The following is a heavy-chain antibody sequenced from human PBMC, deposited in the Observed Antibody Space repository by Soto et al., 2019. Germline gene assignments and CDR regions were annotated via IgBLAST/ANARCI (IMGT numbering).Heavy chain of an antibody. V-gene: IGHV4-4*02. Sequence: PSETLSLTCAVSGGSISSSNWWSWVRQPPGKGLEWIGEIYHSGSTNYNSSLKSRVTISVDKSKNQFSLKLSSVTAADTAVYYCARDDRRYCSGGSCYSGLGSAFDIWGQGTMVTVSS. D-gene: IGHD2-15*01. J-gene: IGHJ3*02. CDR3: ARDDRRYCSGGSCYSGLGSAFDI. CDR2: IYHSGST. CDR1: GGSISSSNW.